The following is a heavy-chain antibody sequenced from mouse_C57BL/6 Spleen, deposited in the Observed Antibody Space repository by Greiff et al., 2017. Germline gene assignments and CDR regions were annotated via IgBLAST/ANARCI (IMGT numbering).Heavy chain of an antibody. V-gene: IGHV1-4*01. D-gene: IGHD1-1*01. CDR2: INPSSGYT. J-gene: IGHJ4*01. CDR3: ERDDYGSSLYAMDY. Sequence: QVQLQQSGAELARPGASVKMSCKASGYTFTSYTMHWVKQRPGQGLEWIGYINPSSGYTTYNQKFKDKATLTADKSPSTAYMQLSSLASEDSAFYDCERDDYGSSLYAMDYWGQGTSVTGSS. CDR1: GYTFTSYT.